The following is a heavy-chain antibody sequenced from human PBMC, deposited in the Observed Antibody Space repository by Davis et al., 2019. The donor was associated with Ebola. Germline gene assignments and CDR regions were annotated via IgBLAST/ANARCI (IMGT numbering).Heavy chain of an antibody. D-gene: IGHD1-1*01. V-gene: IGHV1-3*01. CDR2: INAGNGNT. J-gene: IGHJ4*02. CDR1: GYTFTSYA. CDR3: ARVQFPTTSDH. Sequence: ASVKVSCKASGYTFTSYAMHWVRQAPGQRLEWMGWINAGNGNTKYSQKFQGRVTITRDTSASTAYMELSSLRSDDTAVYYCARVQFPTTSDHWGQGTLVTVSS.